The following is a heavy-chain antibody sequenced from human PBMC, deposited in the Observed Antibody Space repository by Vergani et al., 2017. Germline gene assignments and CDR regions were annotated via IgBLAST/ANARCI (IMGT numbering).Heavy chain of an antibody. V-gene: IGHV1-8*01. D-gene: IGHD2-15*01. CDR3: ARAPGRRCSGGSCYSSFRWFDP. CDR1: GYTFIEYD. Sequence: QVQLVQSGAEVKKPGASVKVSCWVSGYTFIEYDIDWVRQAAGQGLEWMGWMNPKSGNSGFAQKSQGRVTMTRDTSISTAYMELTSLTAEDTAVYYCARAPGRRCSGGSCYSSFRWFDPWGQGTLVTVFS. CDR2: MNPKSGNS. J-gene: IGHJ5*02.